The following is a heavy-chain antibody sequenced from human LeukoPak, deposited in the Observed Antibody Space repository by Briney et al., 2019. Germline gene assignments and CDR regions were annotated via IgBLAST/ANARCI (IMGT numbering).Heavy chain of an antibody. CDR1: GYTFTGYY. J-gene: IGHJ4*02. V-gene: IGHV1-2*06. CDR3: ARDLEIAAAGLSSDY. CDR2: INPNSGGT. D-gene: IGHD6-13*01. Sequence: GASVKVSCKASGYTFTGYYMHWVRQAPGQGLEWMGRINPNSGGTNYAQKFQGRVTMTRDTSISTAYMELSRLRSDDTAVYYCARDLEIAAAGLSSDYWGQGTLVTVSS.